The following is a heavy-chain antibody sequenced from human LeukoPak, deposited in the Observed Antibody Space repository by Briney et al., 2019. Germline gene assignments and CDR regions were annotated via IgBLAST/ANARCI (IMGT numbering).Heavy chain of an antibody. CDR3: ARVLVREDYYVDV. D-gene: IGHD3-10*01. Sequence: SETLSLTCTVSGGSISSYYWSWIRQPPGKGLEWIGYIYYSGSTNYNSSLKSRVTISVDTSKNQFALKLSSVTAADTAVYYCARVLVREDYYVDVWGKGTTVTISS. J-gene: IGHJ6*03. CDR1: GGSISSYY. CDR2: IYYSGST. V-gene: IGHV4-59*12.